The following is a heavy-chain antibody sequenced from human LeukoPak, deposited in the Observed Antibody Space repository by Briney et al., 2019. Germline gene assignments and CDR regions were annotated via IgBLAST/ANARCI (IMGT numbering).Heavy chain of an antibody. J-gene: IGHJ4*02. CDR3: ASAGAVANYDFWSGSEN. V-gene: IGHV4-31*03. CDR1: CGSISSGGYY. Sequence: SETLSLTCTVSCGSISSGGYYWSWIRQHPGKGLEWIGYIYYSGSTYYNPSLKSRVTISVDTSKNQFSLKLSSVTAADTAVYYCASAGAVANYDFWSGSENWGQGTLVTVSS. CDR2: IYYSGST. D-gene: IGHD3-3*01.